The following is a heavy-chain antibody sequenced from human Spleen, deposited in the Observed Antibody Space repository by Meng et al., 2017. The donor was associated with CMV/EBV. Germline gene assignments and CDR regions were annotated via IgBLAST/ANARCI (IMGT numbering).Heavy chain of an antibody. CDR3: ARGECGPLGITGTTCRYYYGMDV. D-gene: IGHD1-7*01. CDR1: GDTFSNYA. J-gene: IGHJ6*02. V-gene: IGHV1-69*05. CDR2: IIPIFGTA. Sequence: SVKVSCKASGDTFSNYAISWVRQAPGQGLEWMGGIIPIFGTANYAQKFQGRVTITTDESTSTAYMELSSLRSEDTAVYYCARGECGPLGITGTTCRYYYGMDVWGQGTTVTVSS.